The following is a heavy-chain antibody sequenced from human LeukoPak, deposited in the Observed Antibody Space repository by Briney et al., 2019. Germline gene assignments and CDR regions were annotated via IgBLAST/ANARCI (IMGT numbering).Heavy chain of an antibody. V-gene: IGHV3-11*01. J-gene: IGHJ3*02. CDR1: GFTFSDYD. CDR3: ARGDAFDI. CDR2: IISGRTT. Sequence: PGGSLRLSCVVSGFTFSDYDMSWIRQAPGKGLEWVSSIISGRTTYYADSVKGRFTISRDNAKSSLYLQMNSLRAEDTAVYYCARGDAFDIWGQGTLVTVSS.